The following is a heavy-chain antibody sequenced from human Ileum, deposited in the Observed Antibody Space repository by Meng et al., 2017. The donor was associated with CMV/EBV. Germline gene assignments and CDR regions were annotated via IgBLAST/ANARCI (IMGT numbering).Heavy chain of an antibody. CDR1: GGTFSSYD. V-gene: IGHV1-69*05. D-gene: IGHD6-19*01. Sequence: ASGGTFSSYDLRWVRQAPGQGLEWMGGIIPIFGTANYAQTFQGRVTITTDESTTTAYMELRSLRSEDTAVYYCASAHSSGLNWFDPWGQGTLVTVSS. J-gene: IGHJ5*02. CDR3: ASAHSSGLNWFDP. CDR2: IIPIFGTA.